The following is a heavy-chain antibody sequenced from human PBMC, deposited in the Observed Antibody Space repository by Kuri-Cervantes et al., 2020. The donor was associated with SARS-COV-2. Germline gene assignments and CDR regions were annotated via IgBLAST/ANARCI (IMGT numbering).Heavy chain of an antibody. CDR3: TTIIDY. J-gene: IGHJ4*02. V-gene: IGHV3-30*03. CDR2: ISYDGRNK. CDR1: GFTFSNAW. Sequence: GESLKISCAASGFTFSNAWMSWVRQAPGKRLEWLANISYDGRNKYYADSVKGRFTISRDNSENTLYLQMNSLRVEDTAIYYCTTIIDYWGQGTLVTVSS.